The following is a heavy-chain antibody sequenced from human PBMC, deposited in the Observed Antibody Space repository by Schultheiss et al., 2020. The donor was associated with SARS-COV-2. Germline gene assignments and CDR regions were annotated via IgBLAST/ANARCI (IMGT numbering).Heavy chain of an antibody. J-gene: IGHJ4*02. V-gene: IGHV1-8*02. CDR1: GYTFTSYG. CDR2: MNPNSGNT. D-gene: IGHD3-10*01. Sequence: ASVKVSCKASGYTFTSYGISWVRQAPGQGLEWMGWMNPNSGNTGYAQKFQGRVTMTRDSSISTAYMELSSLRYEDTAVYYCARHADSGTGLWGQGTLVTVSS. CDR3: ARHADSGTGL.